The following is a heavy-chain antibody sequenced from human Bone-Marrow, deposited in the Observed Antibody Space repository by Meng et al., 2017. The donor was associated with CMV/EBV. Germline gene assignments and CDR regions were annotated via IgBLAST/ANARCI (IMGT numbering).Heavy chain of an antibody. CDR1: GGSISSSHW. D-gene: IGHD1-1*01. CDR3: ARAGEQLERRDAFDI. CDR2: IHHSGST. Sequence: GSLRLSCAVSGGSISSSHWWSWVRQPPGKGLEWIGEIHHSGSTNYNPSLKSRVTISIDKSRNQFSLKVSSVTAADTAVYYCARAGEQLERRDAFDIWGQGTMVTVPS. V-gene: IGHV4-4*02. J-gene: IGHJ3*02.